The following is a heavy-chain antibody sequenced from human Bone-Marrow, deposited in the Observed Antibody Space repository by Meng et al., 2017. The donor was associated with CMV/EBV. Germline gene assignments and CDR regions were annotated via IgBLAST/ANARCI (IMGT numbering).Heavy chain of an antibody. Sequence: GESLKIYCAASGFTFSSYDMHWVRQATGKGLEWVSAIGTAGDTYYPGSVKGRFTISRDNSKNTLYLQMNSLRAEDTAVYYCARAAWGGYDPFDYWGQGTLVTVSS. V-gene: IGHV3-13*01. D-gene: IGHD5-12*01. CDR1: GFTFSSYD. J-gene: IGHJ4*02. CDR2: IGTAGDT. CDR3: ARAAWGGYDPFDY.